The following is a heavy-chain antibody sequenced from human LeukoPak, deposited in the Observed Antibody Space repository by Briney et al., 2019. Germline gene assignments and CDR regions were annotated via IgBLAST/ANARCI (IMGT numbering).Heavy chain of an antibody. D-gene: IGHD3-3*01. J-gene: IGHJ5*02. CDR3: ARLFGVASFGP. Sequence: SETLCLTCTVSGGSMINYYWGWIRQPPGKGLEWIAYIYYSGSTNYNSSLKSRVTISVDTSKNQFSLKLASMTAADTAVYYCARLFGVASFGPWGQGTLVTVSS. CDR2: IYYSGST. CDR1: GGSMINYY. V-gene: IGHV4-59*08.